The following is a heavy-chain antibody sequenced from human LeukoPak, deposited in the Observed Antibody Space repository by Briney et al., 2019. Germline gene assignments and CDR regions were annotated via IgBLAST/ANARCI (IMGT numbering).Heavy chain of an antibody. Sequence: ASVKVSCKASGYTFTSYYMHWVRQAPGQGLEWMGIINPSGGSTSYAQKFQGRVTMTRDTSTSTAYMELRSLRSDDTAVYYCARDGFYGDYVQLNYFDYWGQGTLVTVSS. CDR1: GYTFTSYY. CDR2: INPSGGST. CDR3: ARDGFYGDYVQLNYFDY. V-gene: IGHV1-46*01. D-gene: IGHD4-17*01. J-gene: IGHJ4*02.